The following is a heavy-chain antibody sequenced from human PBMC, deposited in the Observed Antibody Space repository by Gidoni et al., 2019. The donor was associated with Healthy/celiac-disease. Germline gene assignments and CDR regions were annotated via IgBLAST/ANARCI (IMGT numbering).Heavy chain of an antibody. Sequence: EVQLLESGGGLVQPGGSLRLSCSASGFTFSSYAMSWVRQAPGKGLEWVSAISGSGGSTYYADSVKGRFTISRDNSKNTLYLQMNSLRAEDTAVYYCATLDRANWNYPPFPPYGMDVWGQGTTVTVSS. CDR2: ISGSGGST. V-gene: IGHV3-23*01. D-gene: IGHD1-7*01. J-gene: IGHJ6*02. CDR3: ATLDRANWNYPPFPPYGMDV. CDR1: GFTFSSYA.